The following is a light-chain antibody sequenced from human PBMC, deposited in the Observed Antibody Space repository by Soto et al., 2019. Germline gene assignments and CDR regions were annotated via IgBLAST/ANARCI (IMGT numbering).Light chain of an antibody. V-gene: IGKV3-20*01. Sequence: EIILTQSTYTLSLSPWERATRSFRASHTVSSNYLAWCQQRPGQAPRLLIYGASTRAAGIPDRFSGSGSGTDFTLTITRLEPEDSAVYFCQQYTGPPTTFGQGTRLEI. J-gene: IGKJ5*01. CDR3: QQYTGPPTT. CDR2: GAS. CDR1: HTVSSNY.